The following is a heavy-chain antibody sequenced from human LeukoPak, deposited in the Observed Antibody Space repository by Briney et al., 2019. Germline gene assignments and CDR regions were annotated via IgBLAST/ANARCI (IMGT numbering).Heavy chain of an antibody. J-gene: IGHJ5*02. V-gene: IGHV1-18*04. CDR3: ARGIAAGRFDP. CDR1: GYTFTSYY. D-gene: IGHD6-13*01. Sequence: PWASVKVSCKASGYTFTSYYMHWVRQAPGQGLEWMGWISAYNGNTNYAQKLQGRVTMTTDTSTSTAYMELRSLRSDDTAVYYCARGIAAGRFDPWGQGTLVTVSS. CDR2: ISAYNGNT.